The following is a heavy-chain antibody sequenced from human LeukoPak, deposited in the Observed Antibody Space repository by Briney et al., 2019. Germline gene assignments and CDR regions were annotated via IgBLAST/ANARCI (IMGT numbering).Heavy chain of an antibody. Sequence: SETLSLTCGVSGASIRRYYWSWIRQPPAKGLEWIGYIYYGGSTNYNPSLKSRVIISVDTSKNQFSLRLSSVTAADTAVYYCARGHYCDSNGYIGFEDWGQGTLVTVSS. CDR1: GASIRRYY. D-gene: IGHD3-22*01. CDR2: IYYGGST. V-gene: IGHV4-59*01. J-gene: IGHJ4*02. CDR3: ARGHYCDSNGYIGFED.